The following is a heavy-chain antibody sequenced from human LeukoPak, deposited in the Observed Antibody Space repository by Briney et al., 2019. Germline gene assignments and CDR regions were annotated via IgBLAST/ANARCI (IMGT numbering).Heavy chain of an antibody. D-gene: IGHD2-2*01. CDR3: AREDIVVGQMDY. Sequence: GGSLRLSCAASGFTFSSYSMNWVRQAPGKGLEWVSSISSSSSYIYYADSVKGRFTISRDNAKNSLYLQMNSLRAEDTAVYYCAREDIVVGQMDYWGQGTLVTVSS. CDR2: ISSSSSYI. V-gene: IGHV3-21*01. CDR1: GFTFSSYS. J-gene: IGHJ4*02.